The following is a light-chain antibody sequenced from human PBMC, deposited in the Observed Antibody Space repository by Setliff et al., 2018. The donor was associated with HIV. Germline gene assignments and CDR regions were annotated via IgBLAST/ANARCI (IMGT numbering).Light chain of an antibody. CDR3: SSYTSTNTWV. CDR2: EVN. V-gene: IGLV2-18*02. J-gene: IGLJ1*01. Sequence: QSVLAQPPSVSGSPRQSVTISCTGTSSDVGSYNRVSWYQQSPGTAPKLMIYEVNYRPSGVPDRFSGSKSGNTASLTISGLQAEDEASYYCSSYTSTNTWVFGTGTKVTGL. CDR1: SSDVGSYNR.